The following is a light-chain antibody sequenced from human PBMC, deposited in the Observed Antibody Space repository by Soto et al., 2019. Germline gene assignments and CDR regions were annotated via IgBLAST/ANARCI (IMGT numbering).Light chain of an antibody. CDR3: QQYNNWPPLT. V-gene: IGKV3-15*01. J-gene: IGKJ4*01. Sequence: EIVMNQAPATLSGSPGERATLSCRASQSVSSNLAWYQQKPGQAPRLLIYGASTRATGIPARFSGSGSGTEFTLTISSLQSEDFAVYYCQQYNNWPPLTFGGGTKVDIK. CDR2: GAS. CDR1: QSVSSN.